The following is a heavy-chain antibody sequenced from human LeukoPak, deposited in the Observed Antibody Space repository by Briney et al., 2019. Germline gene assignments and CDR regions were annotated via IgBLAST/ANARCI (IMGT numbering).Heavy chain of an antibody. CDR1: GFTFSNYA. J-gene: IGHJ4*02. CDR3: ATSSGWYPKYFDY. D-gene: IGHD6-19*01. CDR2: ISGSGGST. V-gene: IGHV3-23*01. Sequence: GGSLRLSCAASGFTFSNYAMNWVRQAPGKGLEWVSGISGSGGSTYYADSVKGRFTVSRDNSKNTLYLQMISLRAEDTAVYYCATSSGWYPKYFDYWGQGTLVTVSS.